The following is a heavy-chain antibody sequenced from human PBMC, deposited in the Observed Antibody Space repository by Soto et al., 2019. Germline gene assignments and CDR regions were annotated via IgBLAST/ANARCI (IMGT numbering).Heavy chain of an antibody. J-gene: IGHJ4*02. Sequence: GASVKVSCKASGYTFTSYAMHWVRQAPGQTLEWMGWINAGNGNTKYSQKFEGRVTITRDTSASTAYMELSSLRSEDTAVYYCARGVPVGYYIWGSYREYYFDYWGQGTLVTVSS. D-gene: IGHD3-16*02. CDR2: INAGNGNT. V-gene: IGHV1-3*01. CDR3: ARGVPVGYYIWGSYREYYFDY. CDR1: GYTFTSYA.